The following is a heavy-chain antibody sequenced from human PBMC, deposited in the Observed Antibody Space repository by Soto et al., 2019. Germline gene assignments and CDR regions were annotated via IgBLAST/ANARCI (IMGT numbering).Heavy chain of an antibody. CDR1: GFTFSSYA. D-gene: IGHD5-12*01. V-gene: IGHV3-23*01. Sequence: EVQLLESGGGLVQPGGSLRLSCAASGFTFSSYAMSWVRQAPGKGLEWVSVISGSGDSTYYADSVKGRFTISRDNSKNTLSLQMNSLRAEDTAVYYCAKVGEYRGYDSWFDPWGQGTLVTVSS. J-gene: IGHJ5*02. CDR2: ISGSGDST. CDR3: AKVGEYRGYDSWFDP.